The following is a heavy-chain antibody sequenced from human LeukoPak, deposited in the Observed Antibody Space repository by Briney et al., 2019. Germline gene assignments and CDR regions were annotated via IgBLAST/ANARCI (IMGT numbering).Heavy chain of an antibody. Sequence: SVKVSCKASGYTFTSYAISWVRQAPGQGLEWMGGIIPIFGTANYAQKFQGRVTITADKSTSTAYMELSSLRSEDTAVYYCARTHYDILTGYPYYYYYYMDVWGKGTTVTVSS. V-gene: IGHV1-69*06. CDR3: ARTHYDILTGYPYYYYYYMDV. CDR1: GYTFTSYA. J-gene: IGHJ6*03. CDR2: IIPIFGTA. D-gene: IGHD3-9*01.